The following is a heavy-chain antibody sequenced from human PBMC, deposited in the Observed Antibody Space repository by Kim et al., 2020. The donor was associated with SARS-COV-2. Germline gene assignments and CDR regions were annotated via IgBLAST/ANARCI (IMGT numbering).Heavy chain of an antibody. Sequence: GGSLRLSCAASGFTFSSYAMSWVRQAPGKGLEWVSAISGSGGSTYYADSVKGRFTISRDNSKNTLYLQMNSLRAEDTAVYYCAKVKIQLWDLDDAFDIWGQGTMVTVSS. CDR1: GFTFSSYA. CDR2: ISGSGGST. J-gene: IGHJ3*02. CDR3: AKVKIQLWDLDDAFDI. D-gene: IGHD5-18*01. V-gene: IGHV3-23*01.